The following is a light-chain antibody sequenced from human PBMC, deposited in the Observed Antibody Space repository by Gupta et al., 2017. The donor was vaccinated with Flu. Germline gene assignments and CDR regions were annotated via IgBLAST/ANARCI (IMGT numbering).Light chain of an antibody. CDR2: DAF. CDR3: QQRSNWPPWT. Sequence: EIVLTQSPATLPLSPGETATLSCRASQSINGYLAWYQKKPGQPPRLLIYDAFKRPTGVPARFSGSGSGTDFTLAISSLEPEDFAVYYCQQRSNWPPWTFGQGTKVEMK. J-gene: IGKJ1*01. CDR1: QSINGY. V-gene: IGKV3-11*01.